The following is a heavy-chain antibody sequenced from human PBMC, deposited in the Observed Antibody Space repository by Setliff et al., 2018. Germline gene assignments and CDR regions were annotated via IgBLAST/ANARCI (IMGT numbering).Heavy chain of an antibody. CDR3: AKFGPLDLTGDWAFDN. CDR2: INHSGST. J-gene: IGHJ4*02. Sequence: SETLSLTCTVYGGSFSNYYWSWIRQPPGKGLEWIGEINHSGSTNYNPSLTSRVTISVDTSKNQFSLKVTSLTAADTAVYYCAKFGPLDLTGDWAFDNWGQGTLVTVSS. CDR1: GGSFSNYY. D-gene: IGHD7-27*01. V-gene: IGHV4-34*01.